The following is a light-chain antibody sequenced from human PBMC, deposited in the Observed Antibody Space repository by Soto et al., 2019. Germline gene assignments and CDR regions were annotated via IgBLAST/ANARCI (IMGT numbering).Light chain of an antibody. V-gene: IGLV2-14*01. J-gene: IGLJ1*01. CDR1: SSDVGSYNY. CDR2: EVS. CDR3: SSYTSSSTLYV. Sequence: QSVLTQPASVSGSPGQSITISCTGTSSDVGSYNYVSWYQQHPGKAPKLMIYEVSNRPSGVSNRFSGSKSGNTASLTISGLQAEDEADYYCSSYTSSSTLYVFGTGTKSPS.